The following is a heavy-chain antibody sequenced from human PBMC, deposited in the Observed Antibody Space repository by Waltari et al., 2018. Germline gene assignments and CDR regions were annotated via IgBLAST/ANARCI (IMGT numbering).Heavy chain of an antibody. CDR1: GYTFTVNY. V-gene: IGHV1-69*06. CDR2: IIPIFGTS. J-gene: IGHJ4*02. CDR3: ARCGVSGYPYY. D-gene: IGHD5-12*01. Sequence: QVQLVQSGAEVKKPGASVSVSCKASGYTFTVNYMALGRQAPGQGLEWMVGIIPIFGTSNYSQKFQVRVTITAYKSTLTAYMELISLRSEDTSVYYCARCGVSGYPYYWGQGTLVTVSS.